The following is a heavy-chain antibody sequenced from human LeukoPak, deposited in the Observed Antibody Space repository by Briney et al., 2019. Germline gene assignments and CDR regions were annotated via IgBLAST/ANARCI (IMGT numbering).Heavy chain of an antibody. CDR2: ISSSSSYI. Sequence: GGSLRLSCAASGFTFSSYSMNWVRQAPGKGLEWVSSISSSSSYIYYADSVKGRFTISRDNAKNSLYLQMNSLRAEDTAVYYCAKGSENIMGAPQADYWGQGTLVIVSS. J-gene: IGHJ4*02. CDR3: AKGSENIMGAPQADY. V-gene: IGHV3-21*01. D-gene: IGHD1-26*01. CDR1: GFTFSSYS.